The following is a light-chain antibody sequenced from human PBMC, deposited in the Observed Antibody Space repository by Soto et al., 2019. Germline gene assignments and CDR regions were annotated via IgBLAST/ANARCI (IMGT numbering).Light chain of an antibody. J-gene: IGKJ1*01. Sequence: EIVLTQSPATLSLSPGQRATLSCRASQSVTSNIAWYQQTPGQAPRLLIYRASTRATGVPARFSGSGSGTVSTLTISSLQSEDFTVYSCLQYHNLWALGQGTKVDIK. V-gene: IGKV3-15*01. CDR3: LQYHNLWA. CDR1: QSVTSN. CDR2: RAS.